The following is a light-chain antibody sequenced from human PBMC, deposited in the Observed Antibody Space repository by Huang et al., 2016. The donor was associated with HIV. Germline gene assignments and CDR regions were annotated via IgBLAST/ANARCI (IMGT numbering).Light chain of an antibody. V-gene: IGKV3-15*01. J-gene: IGKJ1*01. CDR2: GAS. Sequence: EIMMTQSPATLSVSPGERATLSCRASQSGSSNLVWYQQKPGQAPGVLVYGASIRASGIPARFSGSGSGTEFTLTISSLQSEDFAVYYCQQYNNWPRTFGQGTKVEIK. CDR1: QSGSSN. CDR3: QQYNNWPRT.